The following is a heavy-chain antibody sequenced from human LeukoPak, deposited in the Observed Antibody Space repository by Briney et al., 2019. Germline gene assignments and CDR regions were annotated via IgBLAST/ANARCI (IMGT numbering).Heavy chain of an antibody. J-gene: IGHJ6*03. Sequence: GASVKVSCKASGYTSTSYDINWVRQATGQGLEWMGWMNPNSGNTGYAQKFQGRVTMTRNTSISTAYMELSSLRSEDTAVYYCARGGGNDFWSGYYTAYYYYYMDVWGKGTTVTVSS. CDR3: ARGGGNDFWSGYYTAYYYYYMDV. CDR2: MNPNSGNT. V-gene: IGHV1-8*01. CDR1: GYTSTSYD. D-gene: IGHD3-3*01.